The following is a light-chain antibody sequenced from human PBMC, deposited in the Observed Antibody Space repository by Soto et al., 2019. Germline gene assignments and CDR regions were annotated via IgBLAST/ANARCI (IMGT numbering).Light chain of an antibody. CDR3: QQTYSTPRGA. Sequence: DFQMTQSPSSLSASVGDRVTITCRASESISNNLNWYQQKPGKAPKLLIYAASTLQSGVPSRFSGGGSGTDFTLTIGSLQPEDFTTYYCQQTYSTPRGAFGQGTKVEIK. CDR2: AAS. V-gene: IGKV1-39*01. CDR1: ESISNN. J-gene: IGKJ1*01.